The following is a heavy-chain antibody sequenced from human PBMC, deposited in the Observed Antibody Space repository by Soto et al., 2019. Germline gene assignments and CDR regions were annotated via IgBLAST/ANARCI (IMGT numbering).Heavy chain of an antibody. Sequence: GGSLRLSCAASGFTFSSYAMHWVRQAPGKGLEWVAVISYDGSNKYYADSVRGRFTISRDNSKNTLYLQMNSLRAEDTAVYYCARTRDSSSWYYYYYGMDVWGQGTTVTVSS. V-gene: IGHV3-30-3*01. CDR3: ARTRDSSSWYYYYYGMDV. CDR2: ISYDGSNK. J-gene: IGHJ6*02. D-gene: IGHD6-13*01. CDR1: GFTFSSYA.